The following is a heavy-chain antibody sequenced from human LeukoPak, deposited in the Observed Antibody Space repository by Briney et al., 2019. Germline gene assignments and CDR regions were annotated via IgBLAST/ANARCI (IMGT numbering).Heavy chain of an antibody. CDR1: GFTFSSYA. CDR3: AKTRYYYYGMDV. J-gene: IGHJ6*02. Sequence: GGSLRLSCAASGFTFSSYAMSWVRQAPGKGLEWVAVISYDGSNKYYADSVKGRFTTSRDDSKNTLYLQMNSLRAEDTAVYYCAKTRYYYYGMDVWGQGTTVTVSS. CDR2: ISYDGSNK. V-gene: IGHV3-30*18.